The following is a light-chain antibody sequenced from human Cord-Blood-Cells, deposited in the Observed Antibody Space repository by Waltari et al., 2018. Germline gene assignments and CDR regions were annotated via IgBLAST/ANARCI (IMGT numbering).Light chain of an antibody. CDR2: EGS. J-gene: IGLJ3*02. V-gene: IGLV2-23*01. Sequence: QSALTQPASVSGSPGESSTISCTRTSRDAGSYNLGSWYQQHPGKAPKLMIYEGSKRPSGVSNRLSGSKSGNTASLTISGLQAEDEADYYCCSYAGSSTWVFGGGTKLTVL. CDR1: SRDAGSYNL. CDR3: CSYAGSSTWV.